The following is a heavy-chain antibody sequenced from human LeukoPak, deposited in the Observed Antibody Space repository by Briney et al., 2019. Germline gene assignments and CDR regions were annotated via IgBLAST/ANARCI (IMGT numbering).Heavy chain of an antibody. CDR1: GYSISSGYY. Sequence: PSETLSLTRAVSGYSISSGYYWGWIRQPPGKGLEWIGSIYHSGSTYYNPSLKSRVTISVDTSKNQFSLKLSSVTAADTAVYYCARHGMIVVVIPFDYWGQGTLVTVSS. D-gene: IGHD3-22*01. V-gene: IGHV4-38-2*01. CDR2: IYHSGST. J-gene: IGHJ4*02. CDR3: ARHGMIVVVIPFDY.